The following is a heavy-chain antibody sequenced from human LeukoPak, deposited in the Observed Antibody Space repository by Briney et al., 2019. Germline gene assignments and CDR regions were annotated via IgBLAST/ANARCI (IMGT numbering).Heavy chain of an antibody. V-gene: IGHV3-15*01. CDR2: IKSKSERGTT. Sequence: GGSLRLSCAASGFTFSNGWMSWVRQAPGKGLEWVGRIKSKSERGTTDYAAPVKGRFTISRDGSTNAVYLHMNSLKTEDTAVYFCTSNLYCSTSSCYTLDNWGQGTLVAVSP. D-gene: IGHD2-2*02. J-gene: IGHJ4*02. CDR3: TSNLYCSTSSCYTLDN. CDR1: GFTFSNGW.